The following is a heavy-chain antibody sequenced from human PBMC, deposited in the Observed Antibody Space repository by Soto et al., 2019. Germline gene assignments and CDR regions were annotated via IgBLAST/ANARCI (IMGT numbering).Heavy chain of an antibody. V-gene: IGHV1-3*01. Sequence: QVQLVQSGAEVKQPGASVRVSCETSGYTLTTYAIHWVRQAPGQRPEGMGWINPDNGNTRYSQNYQGRVTILRETYARTVYMELSSLTSEDTAVYYCARGYRSGVDGDYWGQGTPVSVS. CDR1: GYTLTTYA. CDR3: ARGYRSGVDGDY. J-gene: IGHJ4*02. D-gene: IGHD5-18*01. CDR2: INPDNGNT.